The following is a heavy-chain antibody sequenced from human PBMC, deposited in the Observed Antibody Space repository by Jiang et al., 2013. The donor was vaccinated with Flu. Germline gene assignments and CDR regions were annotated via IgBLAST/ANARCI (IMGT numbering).Heavy chain of an antibody. Sequence: ISGSGGSTYYADSVKGRFTISRDNSKNTLYLQMNSLRAEDTAVYYCAKELYYFDYWGPGNPGHRLL. CDR3: AKELYYFDY. J-gene: IGHJ4*02. V-gene: IGHV3-23*01. CDR2: ISGSGGST.